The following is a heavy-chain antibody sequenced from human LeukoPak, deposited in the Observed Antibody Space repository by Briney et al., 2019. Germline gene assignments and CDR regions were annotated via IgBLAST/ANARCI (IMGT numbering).Heavy chain of an antibody. J-gene: IGHJ3*02. Sequence: SETLSLTCTVSGGSISSYYWSWIRQPPGKGLEWIGNIYYSGSTNYNPSLKSRVTISVDTSKNQFSLKLSSVTAADTAVYYCARGPVITYYYDSSGYYRGAFDIWGQGTMVTVSS. CDR3: ARGPVITYYYDSSGYYRGAFDI. V-gene: IGHV4-59*01. D-gene: IGHD3-22*01. CDR1: GGSISSYY. CDR2: IYYSGST.